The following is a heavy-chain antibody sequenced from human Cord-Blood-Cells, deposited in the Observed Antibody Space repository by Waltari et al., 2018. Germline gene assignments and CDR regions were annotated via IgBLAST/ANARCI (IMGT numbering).Heavy chain of an antibody. V-gene: IGHV4-39*07. CDR3: ARQAGATAFDI. CDR2: IYYSGXT. D-gene: IGHD1-26*01. J-gene: IGHJ3*02. CDR1: AGSNSIIDYF. Sequence: QLHLQESGPGLVKPTENLSHTSTFSAGSNSIIDYFLGWITQPPGKGLSWIGSIYYSGXTXXNPSXXXRXXISVDTSKNQFSLKLSSVTAADTAVYYCARQAGATAFDIWGQGTMVTVSS.